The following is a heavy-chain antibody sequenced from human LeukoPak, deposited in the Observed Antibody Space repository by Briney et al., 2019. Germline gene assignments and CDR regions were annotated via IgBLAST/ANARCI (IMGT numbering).Heavy chain of an antibody. CDR3: ASSPMVYCSSTSCPIVLDY. J-gene: IGHJ4*02. Sequence: SETLSLTCTVSGGSISGGDYYWSWIRHPPGEGLEWMGYIEYSGSTYYNPSLKSRVTISVDTSKNQCSLKLSSGAAADTAVYYCASSPMVYCSSTSCPIVLDYWGQGTLVTVSS. CDR1: GGSISGGDYY. V-gene: IGHV4-30-4*01. CDR2: IEYSGST. D-gene: IGHD2-2*01.